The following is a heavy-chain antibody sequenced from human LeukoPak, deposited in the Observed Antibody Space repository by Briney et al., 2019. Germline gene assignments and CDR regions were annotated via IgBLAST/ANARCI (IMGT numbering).Heavy chain of an antibody. CDR3: ARDGITIFGVLIPPGWFDP. V-gene: IGHV3-9*01. J-gene: IGHJ5*02. D-gene: IGHD3-3*01. CDR2: ISWNSGSI. Sequence: GRSLRLSCTASGFTFDDHAMHWVRQAPGKGLEWVSAISWNSGSIVYADSVKGRFTISRDNSKNTLYLQMDSLRAEDTAVYYCARDGITIFGVLIPPGWFDPWGQGTLVTVSP. CDR1: GFTFDDHA.